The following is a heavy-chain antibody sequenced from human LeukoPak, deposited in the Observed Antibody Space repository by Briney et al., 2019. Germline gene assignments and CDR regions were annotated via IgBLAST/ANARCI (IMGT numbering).Heavy chain of an antibody. CDR3: AKDGRYFDCPDY. J-gene: IGHJ4*02. CDR1: GFTFSSYG. V-gene: IGHV3-30*02. D-gene: IGHD3-9*01. CDR2: IRYDGSNK. Sequence: GGSLRLSCAASGFTFSSYGMHWVRQAPGKGLEWVAFIRYDGSNKYYADSVKGRFTISRDNSKNTLYLQMNSLRAEDTAVYYYAKDGRYFDCPDYWGQGTLVTVSS.